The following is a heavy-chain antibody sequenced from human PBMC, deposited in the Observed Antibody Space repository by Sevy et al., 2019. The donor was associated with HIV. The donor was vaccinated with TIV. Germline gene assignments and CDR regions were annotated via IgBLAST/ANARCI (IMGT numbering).Heavy chain of an antibody. D-gene: IGHD1-26*01. CDR2: IYYNVRI. J-gene: IGHJ6*02. CDR1: GGSVSSDTYY. CDR3: TRVGGLTDYGMDV. Sequence: SETLSLTCTVSGGSVSSDTYYWTWIRQPPGKGLEFIGYIYYNVRINYNPSLKSRVTISVDTSKNQFSLKVTSVTAADTAVYYCTRVGGLTDYGMDVWGQGTMVTVSS. V-gene: IGHV4-61*01.